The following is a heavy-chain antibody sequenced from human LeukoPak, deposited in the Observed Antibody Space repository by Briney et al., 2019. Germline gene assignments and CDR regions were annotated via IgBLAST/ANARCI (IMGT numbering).Heavy chain of an antibody. CDR3: ARDSKGTTVVTPLYAFDI. Sequence: SETLSLTCTVSGYSISSGYYWGWIRQPPGKGLEWIGSIYHSGSTYYNPSLKSRVTISVDTSKNQFSLKLSSVTAADTAVYYCARDSKGTTVVTPLYAFDIWGQGTMVTVSS. J-gene: IGHJ3*02. CDR2: IYHSGST. D-gene: IGHD4-23*01. V-gene: IGHV4-38-2*02. CDR1: GYSISSGYY.